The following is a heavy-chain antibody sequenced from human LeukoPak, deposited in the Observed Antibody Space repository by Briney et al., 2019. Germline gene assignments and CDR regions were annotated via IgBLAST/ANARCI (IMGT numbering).Heavy chain of an antibody. CDR3: ARIGGSGSYGAFDI. D-gene: IGHD3-10*01. CDR2: IYYSGST. V-gene: IGHV4-59*01. Sequence: SETLSLTCTVSGGSISSYYWSWIRQPPGKGLEWIGYIYYSGSTNYNPSLKSRVTISVDTSKNQFSLKLSSVTAADPAVYYCARIGGSGSYGAFDIWGQGTMVTVSS. J-gene: IGHJ3*02. CDR1: GGSISSYY.